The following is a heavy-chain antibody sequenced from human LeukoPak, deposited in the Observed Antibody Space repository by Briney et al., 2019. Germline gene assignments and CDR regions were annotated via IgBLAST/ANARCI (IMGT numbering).Heavy chain of an antibody. V-gene: IGHV1-69*13. J-gene: IGHJ4*02. CDR3: ARDSTGYCNGGTCYSPYY. CDR2: IIPIFGAV. Sequence: SVKVSCKASGGTFSSYVISWVRQAPGQGLEWMGGIIPIFGAVNYAQKFQGRVTITADESTSTAYMELSSLRSEDTAVYYCARDSTGYCNGGTCYSPYYWGQGTLVTVSS. D-gene: IGHD2-15*01. CDR1: GGTFSSYV.